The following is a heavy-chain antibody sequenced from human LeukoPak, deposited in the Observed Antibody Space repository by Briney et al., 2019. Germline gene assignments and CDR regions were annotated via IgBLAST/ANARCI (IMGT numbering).Heavy chain of an antibody. J-gene: IGHJ4*02. V-gene: IGHV3-23*01. CDR1: GFTFSSYA. D-gene: IGHD1-26*01. CDR3: AKRYSGSSGLYNFDY. CDR2: ITGNTGNT. Sequence: GGSLRLSCAASGFTFSSYAMTWVRQPPGKGLEGVSSITGNTGNTYYADSVKGRFTISRDNSKNTLYLQMNSLRAEDTAVYYCAKRYSGSSGLYNFDYWGQGTLVTVSS.